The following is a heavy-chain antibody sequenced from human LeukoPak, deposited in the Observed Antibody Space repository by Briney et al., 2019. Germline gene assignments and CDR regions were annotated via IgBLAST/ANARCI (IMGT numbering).Heavy chain of an antibody. CDR2: INPNNGGT. V-gene: IGHV1-2*02. CDR3: ARIKDFGGNSNAFDI. J-gene: IGHJ3*02. D-gene: IGHD4-23*01. Sequence: GASVKVSCKASGYTFTGYYLHWVRQAPGRGLECMGWINPNNGGTKYVQKFQGRVTMTRDTSITTAYMELSRLRSDDTAVYFCARIKDFGGNSNAFDIWGQGTMVTVSS. CDR1: GYTFTGYY.